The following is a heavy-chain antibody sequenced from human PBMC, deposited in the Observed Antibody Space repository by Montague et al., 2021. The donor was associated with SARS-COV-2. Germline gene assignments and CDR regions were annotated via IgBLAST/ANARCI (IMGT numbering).Heavy chain of an antibody. CDR1: GGSISSSDYY. J-gene: IGHJ3*02. V-gene: IGHV4-39*01. CDR2: LFYSVNT. CDR3: ARTNYDFWRGRQRGCAFDI. Sequence: SETLSLTCTVSGGSISSSDYYWGWIRQPTGKGLEWIGSLFYSVNTYYNPSLKSRVTISVDTSKNQFSLKLSAVTAAATAVYYCARTNYDFWRGRQRGCAFDIWGQGTMVTISS. D-gene: IGHD3-3*01.